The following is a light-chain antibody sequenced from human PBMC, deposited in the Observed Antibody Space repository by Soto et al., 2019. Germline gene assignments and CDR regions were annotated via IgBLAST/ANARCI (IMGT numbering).Light chain of an antibody. CDR2: DAS. Sequence: IPLTQSPSIVSASVGDRVAITCRASQNLGKWLAWYQHKAGKAPKLLGFDASNLQDGVQARFSGTGSGAEFTLTSSGLQPDDFGTYYCQQYARSYSFGQGTTVDIK. CDR3: QQYARSYS. V-gene: IGKV1-5*01. J-gene: IGKJ2*01. CDR1: QNLGKW.